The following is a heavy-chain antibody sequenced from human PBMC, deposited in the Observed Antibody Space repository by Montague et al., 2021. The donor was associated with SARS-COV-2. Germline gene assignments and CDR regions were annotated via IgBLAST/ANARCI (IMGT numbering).Heavy chain of an antibody. CDR1: GFSLTTSGVG. J-gene: IGHJ1*01. V-gene: IGHV2-5*02. CDR2: IYWDEDE. Sequence: PALVKPTQTLTLTCTFSGFSLTTSGVGVAWIRQPPGKALEWLALIYWDEDEHYNPALQSRLTTTKDTSRNQVVLTMANVDPVDAGTYYCAHTIGSSVAYFRYWGQGSLVTVSS. D-gene: IGHD1-26*01. CDR3: AHTIGSSVAYFRY.